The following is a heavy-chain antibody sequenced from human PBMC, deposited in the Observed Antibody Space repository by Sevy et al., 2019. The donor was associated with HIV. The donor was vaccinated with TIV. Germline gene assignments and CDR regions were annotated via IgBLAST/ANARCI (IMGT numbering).Heavy chain of an antibody. CDR3: ATLGVPAAGIDY. V-gene: IGHV1-46*01. D-gene: IGHD2-2*01. Sequence: ASVKVSCKASGYTFTSYYMHWVRQAPGQGLEWMGIINPSGGSTSYAQKFQGRVTMTRDTSTSTVYMELSSLRSEDTAVYYCATLGVPAAGIDYWGQGTLVTVSS. J-gene: IGHJ4*02. CDR2: INPSGGST. CDR1: GYTFTSYY.